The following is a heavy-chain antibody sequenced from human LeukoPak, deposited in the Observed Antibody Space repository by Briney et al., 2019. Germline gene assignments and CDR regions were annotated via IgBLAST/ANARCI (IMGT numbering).Heavy chain of an antibody. Sequence: PSETLSLTCTVSGGSISSYYWSWIRQPPGKGLEWIGYIYYSGSTNYNPSLKSRVTISVDTSKNQFSLKLSSVTAADTAVYYCARQDTMIVVDYWGQGILVTLSS. V-gene: IGHV4-59*08. CDR1: GGSISSYY. CDR3: ARQDTMIVVDY. D-gene: IGHD3-22*01. CDR2: IYYSGST. J-gene: IGHJ4*02.